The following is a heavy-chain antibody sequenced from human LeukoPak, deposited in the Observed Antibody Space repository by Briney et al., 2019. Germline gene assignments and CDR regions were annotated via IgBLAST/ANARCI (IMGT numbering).Heavy chain of an antibody. V-gene: IGHV4-34*01. Sequence: SETLSLTCAVYGGSFSGYYWSWIRQPPGKGLEWIGEINHSGSTNYNPSLKSRVTMSVDTSKNQFSLKLSSVTAADTAVYYCARDAGITYYDYVWGSYRLYYFDYWGQGTLVTVSS. J-gene: IGHJ4*02. CDR1: GGSFSGYY. CDR2: INHSGST. CDR3: ARDAGITYYDYVWGSYRLYYFDY. D-gene: IGHD3-16*02.